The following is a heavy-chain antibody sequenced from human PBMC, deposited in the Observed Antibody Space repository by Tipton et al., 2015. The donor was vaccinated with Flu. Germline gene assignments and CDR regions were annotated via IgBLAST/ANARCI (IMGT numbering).Heavy chain of an antibody. D-gene: IGHD7-27*01. Sequence: VQLVQSGAEVKKPGESLKISCTGSGYNFITYCIGWVRQMPGKGLEWMWIIYPADSAVSSSPSFQGRVTISADKSISIAYLQWSSLGASEPAMYYGVRQEGDTSRTNWGFDPWGQGTLVNVSS. CDR3: VRQEGDTSRTNWGFDP. V-gene: IGHV5-51*01. CDR2: IYPADSAV. J-gene: IGHJ5*02. CDR1: GYNFITYC.